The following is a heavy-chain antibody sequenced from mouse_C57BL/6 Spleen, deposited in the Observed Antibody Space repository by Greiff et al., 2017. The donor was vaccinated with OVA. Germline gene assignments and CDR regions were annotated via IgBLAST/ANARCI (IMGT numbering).Heavy chain of an antibody. CDR3: ARELEYFDY. D-gene: IGHD4-1*01. V-gene: IGHV5-4*01. Sequence: EVQVVESGGGLVKPGGSLKLSCAASGFTFSSYAMSWVRQTPEKRLEWVATISDGGSYTYYPDNVKGRFTISRDNAKNNLYLQMSHLKSEDTAMYYCARELEYFDYWGQGTTLTVSS. CDR1: GFTFSSYA. CDR2: ISDGGSYT. J-gene: IGHJ2*01.